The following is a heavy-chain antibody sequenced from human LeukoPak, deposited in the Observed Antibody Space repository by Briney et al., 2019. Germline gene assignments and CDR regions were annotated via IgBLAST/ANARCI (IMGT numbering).Heavy chain of an antibody. CDR3: AKGNYGDYRTFDY. J-gene: IGHJ4*02. D-gene: IGHD4-17*01. CDR2: ISWNSGSI. Sequence: GGSLRLSCAASGLTFDDYAMHWVRQAPGKGLEWVSGISWNSGSIGYADSVKGRFTISRDNAKNSLYLQMNSLRAEDTALYYCAKGNYGDYRTFDYWGQGTLVTVSS. CDR1: GLTFDDYA. V-gene: IGHV3-9*01.